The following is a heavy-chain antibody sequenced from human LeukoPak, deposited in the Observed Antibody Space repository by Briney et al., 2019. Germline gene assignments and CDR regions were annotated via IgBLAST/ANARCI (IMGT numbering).Heavy chain of an antibody. D-gene: IGHD2-15*01. CDR2: IKSKTDGEIA. Sequence: GGSLRLSCAASGLAFTGAWMNWVRQAPGKGLEGVGRIKSKTDGEIAQFAAPVKGRFTISRDDSKNALYLQMDSLQTEDTAVYYCTTDPDHRMSQSWGQGTLVTVSS. V-gene: IGHV3-15*01. CDR3: TTDPDHRMSQS. CDR1: GLAFTGAW. J-gene: IGHJ5*02.